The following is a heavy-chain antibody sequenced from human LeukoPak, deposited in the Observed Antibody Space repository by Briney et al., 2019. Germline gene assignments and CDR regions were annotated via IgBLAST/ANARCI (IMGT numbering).Heavy chain of an antibody. CDR1: GDTFTGYY. CDR2: FNPNSGGA. Sequence: ASVKVSCKASGDTFTGYYMHWVRQAPGQGLAWMGWFNPNSGGANYAQKFQGRVTMTRDTSISTAYMDLSRLRSDDTAVYFCARDLYYGSGTTHGDACDIWGQGTMVTVSS. D-gene: IGHD3-10*01. V-gene: IGHV1-2*02. CDR3: ARDLYYGSGTTHGDACDI. J-gene: IGHJ3*02.